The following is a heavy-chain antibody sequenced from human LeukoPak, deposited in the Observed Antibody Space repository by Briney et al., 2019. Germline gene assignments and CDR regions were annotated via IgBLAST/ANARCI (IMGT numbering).Heavy chain of an antibody. Sequence: GGSLRLSCAASGFTFSSYWMSWVRQAPGKGLEWVSSISSSSSYIYYADSVKGRFTISRDNAKNSLYLQMNSLRAEDTAVYYCARERYYYDSSGSPGAGDYWGQGTLVTVSS. V-gene: IGHV3-21*01. CDR2: ISSSSSYI. CDR1: GFTFSSYW. CDR3: ARERYYYDSSGSPGAGDY. D-gene: IGHD3-22*01. J-gene: IGHJ4*02.